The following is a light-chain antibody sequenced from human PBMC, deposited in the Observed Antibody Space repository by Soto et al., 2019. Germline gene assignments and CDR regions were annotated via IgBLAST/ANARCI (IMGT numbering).Light chain of an antibody. CDR2: GAS. V-gene: IGKV3-20*01. CDR1: QGTSRY. J-gene: IGKJ5*01. CDR3: QQYSTSPLS. Sequence: ENVLTQSPGTLSLSPGERATLSCRASQGTSRYLSWYQQRPGQAPSLLIYGASSRATGIPDRFSGSGSGTDFTLTISRLEPEDFAVYYCQQYSTSPLSFGQGTRLEIK.